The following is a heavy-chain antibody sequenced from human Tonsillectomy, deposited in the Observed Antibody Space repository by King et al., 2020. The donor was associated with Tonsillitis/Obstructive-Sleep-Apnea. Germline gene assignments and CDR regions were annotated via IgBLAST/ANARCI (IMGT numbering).Heavy chain of an antibody. CDR2: ISWNSGSI. CDR1: GFTFDDYA. V-gene: IGHV3-9*01. D-gene: IGHD6-13*01. CDR3: AKDLIIAESGKPGDAFDI. J-gene: IGHJ3*02. Sequence: VQLVESGGGLVQPGRSLRLSCAASGFTFDDYAMYWVRQAPGKGLEWVSGISWNSGSIVYADSVKGRFTISRDNAKNSLFLQMNSLRTEETALYHCAKDLIIAESGKPGDAFDIWGQGTMVTVSS.